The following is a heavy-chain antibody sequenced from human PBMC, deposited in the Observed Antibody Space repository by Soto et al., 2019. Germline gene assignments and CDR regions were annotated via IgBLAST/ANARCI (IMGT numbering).Heavy chain of an antibody. CDR1: GGTFSSYA. CDR2: IIPIFGTA. Sequence: EASVKVSCKASGGTFSSYAISWVRQAPGQGLEWMGGIIPIFGTANYAQKFQGRVTITADESTSTAYMELSSLRSEDTAVYYCARVVLNSSSWSRSFDYWGQGTLVTVSS. J-gene: IGHJ4*02. V-gene: IGHV1-69*13. D-gene: IGHD6-13*01. CDR3: ARVVLNSSSWSRSFDY.